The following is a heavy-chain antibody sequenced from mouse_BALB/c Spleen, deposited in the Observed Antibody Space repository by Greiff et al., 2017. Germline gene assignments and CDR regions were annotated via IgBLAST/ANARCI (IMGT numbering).Heavy chain of an antibody. CDR1: GYTFTSYW. J-gene: IGHJ4*01. D-gene: IGHD1-1*01. CDR2: INPSNGRT. Sequence: QVQLKQPGAELVKPGASVKLSCKASGYTFTSYWMHWVKQRPGQGLEWIGEINPSNGRTNYNEKFKSKATLTVDKSSSTAYMQLSSLTSEDSAVYYCARRTTTVVALYAMDYWGQGTSVTVSS. V-gene: IGHV1S81*02. CDR3: ARRTTTVVALYAMDY.